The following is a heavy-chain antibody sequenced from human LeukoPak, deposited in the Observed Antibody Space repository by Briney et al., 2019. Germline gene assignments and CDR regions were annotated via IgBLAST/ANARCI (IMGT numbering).Heavy chain of an antibody. V-gene: IGHV1-8*02. Sequence: ASVKVSCKASGYTFTGYYMHRVRQATGQGLEWMGWMKPNSGNTGYAQKFQGRVTMTRNTSISTAYMELSSLRSEDTAVYYCARAMVGGSGYDFDYWGQGTLVTVSS. D-gene: IGHD5-12*01. CDR2: MKPNSGNT. CDR3: ARAMVGGSGYDFDY. CDR1: GYTFTGYY. J-gene: IGHJ4*02.